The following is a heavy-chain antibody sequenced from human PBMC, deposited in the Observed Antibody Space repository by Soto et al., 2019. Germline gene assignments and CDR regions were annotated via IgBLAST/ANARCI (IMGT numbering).Heavy chain of an antibody. CDR3: ARAHRRFWAGRNDC. CDR1: GGSFSGYY. D-gene: IGHD3-3*01. CDR2: INHSGST. V-gene: IGHV4-34*01. J-gene: IGHJ4*02. Sequence: PSETLSLTCAVYGGSFSGYYWSWIRQPPGKGLEWIGEINHSGSTNYNPSLKSRVTISVDTSKNQFSLKLSSVTAADTAVYYCARAHRRFWAGRNDCWGQGTLVTVSS.